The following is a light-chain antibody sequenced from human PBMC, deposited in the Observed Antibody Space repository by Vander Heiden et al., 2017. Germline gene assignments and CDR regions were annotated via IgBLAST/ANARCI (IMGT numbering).Light chain of an antibody. CDR2: KAS. CDR1: QSISSW. CDR3: QQYMDT. J-gene: IGKJ2*01. V-gene: IGKV1-5*03. Sequence: DIQMTQSPSTLSASVGDRVTITCRASQSISSWLAWYQQKPGKAPKLLIYKASSLESGVPSRVSGSGSGTEFTRTISSLKPDDFATEYGQQYMDTFGQGTKLEIK.